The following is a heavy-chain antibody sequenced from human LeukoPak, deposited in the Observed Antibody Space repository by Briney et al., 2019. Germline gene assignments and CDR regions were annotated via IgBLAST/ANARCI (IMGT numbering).Heavy chain of an antibody. D-gene: IGHD3-10*01. CDR3: ARARITMVRGAPPDY. CDR1: GGSFSGYY. V-gene: IGHV4-34*01. CDR2: INHSGST. J-gene: IGHJ4*02. Sequence: SETLSLTCAVYGGSFSGYYWSWIRQPPGKGLEWIGEINHSGSTNYNPSLKSRVTISVDTSKNQFSLKLSSVTAADTAVYYCARARITMVRGAPPDYWGQETLVTVSS.